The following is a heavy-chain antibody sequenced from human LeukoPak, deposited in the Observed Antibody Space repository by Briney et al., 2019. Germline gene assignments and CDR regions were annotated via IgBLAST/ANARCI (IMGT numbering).Heavy chain of an antibody. CDR1: GYTFTSYG. D-gene: IGHD2-2*01. Sequence: ASVKVSCKAPGYTFTSYGISWVRQAPGQGLEWMGWISAYNGNTNYAQKLQGRVTMTTDTSTSTAYMELRSLRSDDTAVYYCAGDATVVVPAADDAFDIWGQGTMVTVSS. CDR3: AGDATVVVPAADDAFDI. J-gene: IGHJ3*02. V-gene: IGHV1-18*01. CDR2: ISAYNGNT.